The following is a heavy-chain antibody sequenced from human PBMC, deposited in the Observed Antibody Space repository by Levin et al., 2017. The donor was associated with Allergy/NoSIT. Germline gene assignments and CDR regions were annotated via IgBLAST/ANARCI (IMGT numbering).Heavy chain of an antibody. CDR2: VDGHGTRI. V-gene: IGHV3-48*01. CDR3: VRDLEGYRGVIRFDF. CDR1: GFRFSASS. D-gene: IGHD3-10*01. J-gene: IGHJ4*02. Sequence: LSLPCAVSGFRFSASSMNWVRQAPGKGLEWLAYVDGHGTRIFYADSAKGRFTISRDNAQNSLYLQMNSLRAEDSGTYYCVRDLEGYRGVIRFDFWGQGTLVTVSS.